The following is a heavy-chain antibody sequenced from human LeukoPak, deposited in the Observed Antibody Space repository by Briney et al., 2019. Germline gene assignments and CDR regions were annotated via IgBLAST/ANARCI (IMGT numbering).Heavy chain of an antibody. J-gene: IGHJ5*02. CDR1: GFTFSSYS. Sequence: PGGSLRLSCAASGFTFSSYSMNWVRQAPGEGLEWVSSISSSSSYIYYADSVKGRFTISRDNAKNSLYLQMNSLRAEDTAVYYCARLPYCSSTSCYWFDPWGQGTLVTVSS. V-gene: IGHV3-21*01. D-gene: IGHD2-2*01. CDR3: ARLPYCSSTSCYWFDP. CDR2: ISSSSSYI.